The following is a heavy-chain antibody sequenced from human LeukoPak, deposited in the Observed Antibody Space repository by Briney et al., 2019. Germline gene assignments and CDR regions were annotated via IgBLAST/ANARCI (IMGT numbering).Heavy chain of an antibody. V-gene: IGHV3-74*01. D-gene: IGHD3-16*01. Sequence: GGSLRLSCAASGFTFSSYGMHRVRQAPGKGLVWVSRINPDGSIMSYVDSVKGRFTISRDNAQNTLFLQMDSLRDEDTALYYCTRGGVDSWGQGTLVTVSS. CDR1: GFTFSSYG. CDR2: INPDGSIM. J-gene: IGHJ5*01. CDR3: TRGGVDS.